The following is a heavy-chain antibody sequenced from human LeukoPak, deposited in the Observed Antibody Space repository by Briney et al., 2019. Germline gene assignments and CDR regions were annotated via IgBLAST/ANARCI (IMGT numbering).Heavy chain of an antibody. CDR2: ISGSGGST. CDR3: AKDGLHQLGNNWFDP. J-gene: IGHJ5*02. Sequence: GESLRLSCAASGFTFSSYAMSWVRQAPGKGLEWVSAISGSGGSTYYADSVKGRFTISRDNSKNTLYLQMNSLRAEDTAVYYCAKDGLHQLGNNWFDPWGQGTLVTVSS. CDR1: GFTFSSYA. D-gene: IGHD2-2*01. V-gene: IGHV3-23*01.